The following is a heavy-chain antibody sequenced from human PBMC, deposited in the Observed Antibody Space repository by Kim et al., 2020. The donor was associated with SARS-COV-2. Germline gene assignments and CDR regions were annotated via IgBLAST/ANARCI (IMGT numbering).Heavy chain of an antibody. J-gene: IGHJ4*02. CDR3: ARGLRFRPKRIAAAAFDY. V-gene: IGHV4-34*01. CDR1: GGSFSGYY. Sequence: SETLSLTCAVYGGSFSGYYWSWIRQPPGKGLEWIGEINHSGSTNYNPSLKSRVTISVDTSKNQFSLKLSSVTAADTAVYYCARGLRFRPKRIAAAAFDYWGQGTLVTVSS. CDR2: INHSGST. D-gene: IGHD6-13*01.